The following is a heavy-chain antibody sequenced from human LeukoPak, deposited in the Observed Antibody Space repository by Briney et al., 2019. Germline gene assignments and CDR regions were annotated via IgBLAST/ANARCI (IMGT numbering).Heavy chain of an antibody. Sequence: PGGSLRLSCAASGFTFTAYHINWVRQAPGTGLEWISYISTTGTTIHYADSVKGRFAISRDNAKSSLYLQMNSLRDEDTAVYYCARVWQDYSGVDYWGQGTLVTVSS. V-gene: IGHV3-48*02. CDR2: ISTTGTTI. CDR1: GFTFTAYH. D-gene: IGHD2-21*01. CDR3: ARVWQDYSGVDY. J-gene: IGHJ4*02.